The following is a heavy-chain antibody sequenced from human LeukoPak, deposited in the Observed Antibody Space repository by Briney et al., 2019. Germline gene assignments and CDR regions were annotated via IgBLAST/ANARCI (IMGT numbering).Heavy chain of an antibody. CDR3: AREIYYYGSGSYLDY. Sequence: KPSETLSLTCTVSGGSLSSYYWSWIRQPPGKGLEWIGYIYYSGSTNYNPSLKSRVTISVDTSKNQFSLKLSSVTAADTAVYYCAREIYYYGSGSYLDYWGQGTLVTVSS. CDR2: IYYSGST. J-gene: IGHJ4*02. D-gene: IGHD3-10*01. CDR1: GGSLSSYY. V-gene: IGHV4-59*01.